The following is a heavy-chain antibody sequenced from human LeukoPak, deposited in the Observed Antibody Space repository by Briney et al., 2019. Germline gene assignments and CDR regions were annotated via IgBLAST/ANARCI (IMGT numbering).Heavy chain of an antibody. D-gene: IGHD6-13*01. CDR2: INPNSGET. CDR3: ARWDGYSSSPDY. Sequence: ASVKLSCKASGYSLSGYYMHWVRQGPGQGLEWMGWINPNSGETGYAQEFQGRVSMTRDMSISTIYMELARLKSDDTAFYYCARWDGYSSSPDYWGQGSLVTVSS. J-gene: IGHJ4*02. V-gene: IGHV1-2*02. CDR1: GYSLSGYY.